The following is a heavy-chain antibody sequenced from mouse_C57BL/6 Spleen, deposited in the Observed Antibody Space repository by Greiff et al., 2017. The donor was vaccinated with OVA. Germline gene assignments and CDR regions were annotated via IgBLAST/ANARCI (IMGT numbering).Heavy chain of an antibody. CDR2: IDPSDRYT. J-gene: IGHJ3*01. D-gene: IGHD2-4*01. Sequence: VQLQQPGAELVKPGASVKLSCKASGYTFTSYWMQWVKQRPGQGLEWIGEIDPSDRYTNYNQKFKGKATLTVDTSSSTAYMQLSSLTSEDSAVYYCARRGTYDYGFAYWGQGTLVTVSA. CDR3: ARRGTYDYGFAY. V-gene: IGHV1-50*01. CDR1: GYTFTSYW.